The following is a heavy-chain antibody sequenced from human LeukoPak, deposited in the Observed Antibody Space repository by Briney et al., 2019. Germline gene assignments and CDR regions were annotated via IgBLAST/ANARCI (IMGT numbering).Heavy chain of an antibody. Sequence: GGSLRLSCVASGFTFSSYAMHWVRQAPGKGLEWLAVISYDGTNKFYADSVKGRFTISRDNAKNSLHLQMNSLRAEDTAVYYCARRGTYAFDIWGQGTVVTVSS. J-gene: IGHJ3*02. CDR2: ISYDGTNK. D-gene: IGHD3-16*01. CDR3: ARRGTYAFDI. V-gene: IGHV3-30-3*01. CDR1: GFTFSSYA.